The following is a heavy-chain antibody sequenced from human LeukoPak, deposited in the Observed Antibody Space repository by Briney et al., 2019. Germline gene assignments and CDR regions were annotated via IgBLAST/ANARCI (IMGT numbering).Heavy chain of an antibody. J-gene: IGHJ6*03. V-gene: IGHV4-39*07. Sequence: SETLSLTCTVSGGSVSRSPYYWGWIRQPPGKGLEWIGNIYYSGSTYYNPSLKSRVTISVDTSKNQFSLKLSSVTAADTAVYYCARIGYYGSGSYYNVYYYYYMDVWGKGTTVTVSS. CDR3: ARIGYYGSGSYYNVYYYYYMDV. CDR2: IYYSGST. D-gene: IGHD3-10*01. CDR1: GGSVSRSPYY.